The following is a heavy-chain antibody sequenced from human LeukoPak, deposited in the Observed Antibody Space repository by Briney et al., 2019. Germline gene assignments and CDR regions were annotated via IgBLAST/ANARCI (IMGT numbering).Heavy chain of an antibody. V-gene: IGHV3-53*01. J-gene: IGHJ4*02. CDR3: TREQMNY. CDR1: EFTVSRNY. Sequence: GGSLRLSCTASEFTVSRNYMLWVRQAPGKGLEWVSLIFSNGDTHYADSVKGRFAISRDTSKDTVSLQMNSLRVEDTAMYYCTREQMNYWGQGTLVTVSS. D-gene: IGHD5-24*01. CDR2: IFSNGDT.